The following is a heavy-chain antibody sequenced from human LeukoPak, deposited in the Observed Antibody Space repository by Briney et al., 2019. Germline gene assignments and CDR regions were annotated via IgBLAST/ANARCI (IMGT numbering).Heavy chain of an antibody. CDR2: ISWNNDKI. D-gene: IGHD5-18*01. CDR3: AKDKVRKGYTYGTFDY. J-gene: IGHJ4*02. V-gene: IGHV3-9*03. Sequence: GGPLRLSCAASGFIFDDYAMHWVRQAPGKGLEWVSGISWNNDKIDYADSVKGRFTISRDNAKNSLYLQMNSLRAEDMAFYYCAKDKVRKGYTYGTFDYWGQGTLVTVSS. CDR1: GFIFDDYA.